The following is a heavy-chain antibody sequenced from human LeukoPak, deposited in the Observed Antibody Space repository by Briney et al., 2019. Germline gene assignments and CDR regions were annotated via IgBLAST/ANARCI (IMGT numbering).Heavy chain of an antibody. Sequence: GGSLRLSCAASGFTFSDYYMSWIRQAPGKGLEWVSYISSSGSAIYYADSVKGRFTISRDNAKNSLYLQMNSLRAEDTAVYYCARGGYSSSFGYYYYYMDVWGKGTTVTVSS. J-gene: IGHJ6*03. CDR3: ARGGYSSSFGYYYYYMDV. CDR2: ISSSGSAI. V-gene: IGHV3-11*01. CDR1: GFTFSDYY. D-gene: IGHD6-6*01.